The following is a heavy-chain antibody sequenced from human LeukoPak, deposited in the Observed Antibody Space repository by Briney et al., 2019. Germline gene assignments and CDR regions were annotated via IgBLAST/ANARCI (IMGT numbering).Heavy chain of an antibody. J-gene: IGHJ3*02. D-gene: IGHD3-16*02. CDR3: ARDSRPYDYIWGSYRYKFQDAFDI. Sequence: SETLSLTCTVSGGSISSYYWSWIRQPAGKGLEWIGRIYTSGSTNYNPSLKSRVTMSVDTSKNQFSLKLSSVTAADTAVYYCARDSRPYDYIWGSYRYKFQDAFDIWGQGTMVTVSS. CDR1: GGSISSYY. CDR2: IYTSGST. V-gene: IGHV4-4*07.